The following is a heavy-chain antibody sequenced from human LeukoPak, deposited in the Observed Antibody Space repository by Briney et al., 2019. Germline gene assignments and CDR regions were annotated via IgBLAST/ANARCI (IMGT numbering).Heavy chain of an antibody. D-gene: IGHD3/OR15-3a*01. V-gene: IGHV3-23*01. CDR2: ISGNGDDA. Sequence: GGSLRLSCTASGFWFSNYGINWVRQAPGRGLEWVSVISGNGDDAFYADSVKGRFRISRDNSKNTVYLQMNSLRADDTAVYYCAKRDWPYYFDYWGQGTLVAVSS. CDR3: AKRDWPYYFDY. J-gene: IGHJ4*02. CDR1: GFWFSNYG.